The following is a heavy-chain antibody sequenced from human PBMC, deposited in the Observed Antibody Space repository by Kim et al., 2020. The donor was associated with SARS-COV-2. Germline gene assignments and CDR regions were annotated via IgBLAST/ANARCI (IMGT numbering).Heavy chain of an antibody. CDR1: GGSISSYY. J-gene: IGHJ3*02. D-gene: IGHD3-16*02. Sequence: SETLSLTCTVSGGSISSYYWSWIRQPPGKGLEWIGYIYYSGSTNYNPSLKSRVTISVDTSKNQFSLKLSSVTAAATAVYFCARGLYDYVWGSYRFVDAFDIWGQGTMVTVSS. CDR3: ARGLYDYVWGSYRFVDAFDI. V-gene: IGHV4-59*13. CDR2: IYYSGST.